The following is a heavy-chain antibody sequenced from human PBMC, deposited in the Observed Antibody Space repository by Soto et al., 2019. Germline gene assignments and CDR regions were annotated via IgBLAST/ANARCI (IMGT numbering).Heavy chain of an antibody. CDR1: GGSISRYY. CDR3: ARHYPIGNNWNYFDY. D-gene: IGHD1-1*01. Sequence: SETLSLTCSVSGGSISRYYWGWSRQPPGKGLEWIGNIFYSGSTNYNPSLKSRVTISVDTSKNQFSLKVRSVTAADTAIYFCARHYPIGNNWNYFDYWGRGTLVTVSS. CDR2: IFYSGST. J-gene: IGHJ4*02. V-gene: IGHV4-59*08.